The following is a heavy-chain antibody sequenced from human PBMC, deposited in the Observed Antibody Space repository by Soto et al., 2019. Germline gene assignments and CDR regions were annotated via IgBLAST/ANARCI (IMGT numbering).Heavy chain of an antibody. J-gene: IGHJ4*02. CDR3: ARGLGWRRGPFDC. CDR1: GFSLSTYS. D-gene: IGHD2-21*01. CDR2: ISSSTKTI. V-gene: IGHV3-48*02. Sequence: EVKLVESGGGLVQPGGSLRLSCAASGFSLSTYSMNWVRQAPGKGLEWLSYISSSTKTIFYADSVKGRFTISRDSANNSLYLRMNSLRDEDTAVYFCARGLGWRRGPFDCWGQGTLVAVSP.